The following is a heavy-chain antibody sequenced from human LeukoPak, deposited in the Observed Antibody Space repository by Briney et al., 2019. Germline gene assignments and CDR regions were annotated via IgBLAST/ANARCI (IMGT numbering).Heavy chain of an antibody. J-gene: IGHJ3*02. D-gene: IGHD6-19*01. CDR1: GGSFSGYY. CDR2: INHSGST. V-gene: IGHV4-34*01. Sequence: SETLSLTCAVHGGSFSGYYWSWIRQPPGKGLEWIGEINHSGSTNYNPSLKSRVTISVDTSKNQFSLKLSSVTAADTAVYYCARGRVSSGWYGDAFDIWGQGTMVTVAS. CDR3: ARGRVSSGWYGDAFDI.